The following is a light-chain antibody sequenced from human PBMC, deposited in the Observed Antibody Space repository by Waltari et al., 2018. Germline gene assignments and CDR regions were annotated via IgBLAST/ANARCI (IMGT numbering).Light chain of an antibody. V-gene: IGKV2-28*01. Sequence: DIVMTQSPLSLPVTPGEPASISCRSSQSLLHRNGYPSLDWYLQKPGQSPQLLIYLAFNRASGVPDRFSGSGSGTDFTLKISRVEAEDVGVYYCMQTLQAPVTFGQGTKVEIK. CDR1: QSLLHRNGYPS. J-gene: IGKJ1*01. CDR3: MQTLQAPVT. CDR2: LAF.